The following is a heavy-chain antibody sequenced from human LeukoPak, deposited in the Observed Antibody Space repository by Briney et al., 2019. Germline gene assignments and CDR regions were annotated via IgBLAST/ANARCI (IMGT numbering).Heavy chain of an antibody. CDR3: AREGHLRDDWLKTMYYYYGMDV. D-gene: IGHD3-9*01. V-gene: IGHV1-18*01. Sequence: ASVKVSCKASGYTFTSYGISWVRQAPGQGLEWMGWISAYNGNTNYAQKLQGRVTMTTDTSTSTAYMELRSLRSDDTAVYYCAREGHLRDDWLKTMYYYYGMDVWGQGTTVTVSS. J-gene: IGHJ6*02. CDR2: ISAYNGNT. CDR1: GYTFTSYG.